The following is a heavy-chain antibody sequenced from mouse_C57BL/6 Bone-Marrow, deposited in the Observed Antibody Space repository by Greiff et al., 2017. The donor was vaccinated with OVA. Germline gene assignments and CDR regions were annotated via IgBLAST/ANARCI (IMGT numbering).Heavy chain of an antibody. V-gene: IGHV5-17*01. CDR2: ISSGSSTI. D-gene: IGHD6-5*01. CDR1: GFTFSDYG. CDR3: ARWGPIAMDY. J-gene: IGHJ4*01. Sequence: EVNLVESGGGLVKPGGSLKLSCAASGFTFSDYGMHWVRQAPEKGLEWLAYISSGSSTIYYADTVKGRFTISRDNAKNTLFLQMTSLRSEDTAMYYCARWGPIAMDYWGQGTSVTVSS.